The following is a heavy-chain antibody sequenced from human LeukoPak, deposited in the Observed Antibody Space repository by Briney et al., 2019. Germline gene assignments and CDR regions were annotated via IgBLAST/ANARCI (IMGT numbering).Heavy chain of an antibody. J-gene: IGHJ4*02. V-gene: IGHV4-34*01. CDR1: GGSFSGYY. CDR3: ARGVNY. Sequence: PSESLSLTCAVYGGSFSGYYWSWIRQPPGKGLEWIGEINHSGSTNYNPSLKSRVTISVDTSKNQFSLKLSSVTAADTAVYYCARGVNYWGQGTLVTVSS. CDR2: INHSGST.